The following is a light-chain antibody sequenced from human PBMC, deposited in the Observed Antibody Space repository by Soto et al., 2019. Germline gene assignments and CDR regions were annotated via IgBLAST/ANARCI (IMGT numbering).Light chain of an antibody. CDR3: QQSSYFPLT. V-gene: IGKV1-9*01. CDR1: QRINLY. Sequence: IQLSQSPSCLASSVGGRVTLTCRAAQRINLYLAWYQQKPGKAPKLLIYAASGLQSGVPSRFSGSESGTDFSLTISSLQPEDFATYFCQQSSYFPLTFGGGTKVDIK. J-gene: IGKJ4*01. CDR2: AAS.